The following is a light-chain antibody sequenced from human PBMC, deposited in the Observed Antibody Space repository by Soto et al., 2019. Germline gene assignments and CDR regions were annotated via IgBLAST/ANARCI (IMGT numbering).Light chain of an antibody. CDR1: QGITYW. CDR2: AAS. Sequence: DIQMTQSPSSMSASLGDRVTITCRASQGITYWLAWYQQRPGRAPKCLIYAASILESGVPSRFTGSGSGTNFTLTINDLQPEDFATYFYQQANSFPLTFGQGTRLDLK. V-gene: IGKV1-12*01. CDR3: QQANSFPLT. J-gene: IGKJ5*01.